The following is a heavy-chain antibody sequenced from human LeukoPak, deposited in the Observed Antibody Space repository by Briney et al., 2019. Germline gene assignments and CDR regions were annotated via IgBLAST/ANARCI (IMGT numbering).Heavy chain of an antibody. V-gene: IGHV3-23*01. J-gene: IGHJ4*02. CDR2: ISVSAGST. D-gene: IGHD6-13*01. CDR1: GFTFSTYA. CDR3: ATGSVRYSASWYSQEGDY. Sequence: GGSLRLSCAASGFTFSTYAMSWVRQAPGKGPEWVSAISVSAGSTYYADSVKGRFTISRDNSKNTLYLQMNSLRAEDTAVYYCATGSVRYSASWYSQEGDYWGQGTLVTVSS.